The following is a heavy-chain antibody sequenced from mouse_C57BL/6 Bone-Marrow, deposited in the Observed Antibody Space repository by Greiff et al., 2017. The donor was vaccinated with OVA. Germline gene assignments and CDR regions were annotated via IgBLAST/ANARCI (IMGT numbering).Heavy chain of an antibody. CDR1: GYSITSGYY. J-gene: IGHJ2*01. CDR3: ARGWDGVFDY. Sequence: VQLKESGPGLVKPSQSLSLTCSVTGYSITSGYYWNWIRQFPGNKLEWMGYISYDGSNNYNPSLKNRISITRDTSKNQFFLKLNSVTTEDTATYYCARGWDGVFDYWGQGTTLTVSS. D-gene: IGHD4-1*01. CDR2: ISYDGSN. V-gene: IGHV3-6*01.